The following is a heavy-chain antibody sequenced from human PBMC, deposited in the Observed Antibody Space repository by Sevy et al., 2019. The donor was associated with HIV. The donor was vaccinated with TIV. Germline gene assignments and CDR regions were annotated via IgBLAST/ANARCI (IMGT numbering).Heavy chain of an antibody. CDR3: ARRPMVRGDYSIDI. D-gene: IGHD4-4*01. V-gene: IGHV4-39*01. CDR2: IYYSGST. CDR1: GGSISSSSYY. J-gene: IGHJ3*02. Sequence: SETLSLTCTVSGGSISSSSYYWGWIRQPPGKGLEWIGSIYYSGSTYYNPSVKSRVTISVDTSKNQFSLKLSSVTAADTAVYYGARRPMVRGDYSIDIWGQGTMVTVSS.